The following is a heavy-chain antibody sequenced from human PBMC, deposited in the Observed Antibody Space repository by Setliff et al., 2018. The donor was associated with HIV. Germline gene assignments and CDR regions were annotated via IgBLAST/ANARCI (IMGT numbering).Heavy chain of an antibody. D-gene: IGHD3-10*01. CDR2: INTGNGDT. V-gene: IGHV1-3*03. J-gene: IGHJ4*02. CDR3: ARSQINLVRGVVHYFDY. CDR1: GYTFTSYA. Sequence: ASVKVSCKASGYTFTSYAMHWVRQAPGQRLEWVGWINTGNGDTKYSQDFQGRVTVSRDTSASTAHMELSSLRSEDMAVYYCARSQINLVRGVVHYFDYWGQGTLVTVSS.